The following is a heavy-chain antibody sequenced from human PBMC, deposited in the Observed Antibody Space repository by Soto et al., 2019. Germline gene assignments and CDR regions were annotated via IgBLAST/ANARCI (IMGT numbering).Heavy chain of an antibody. CDR1: GFTFSSYG. J-gene: IGHJ6*02. V-gene: IGHV3-33*01. Sequence: PGGSLRLSCAASGFTFSSYGMHWVRQAPGKGLEWVAVIWYDGSNKYYADSVKGRFTISRDNSKNTLYLQMNSLRAEDTAVYYCARDXLDFWSGYLPETYYGMDVWGQGTTVTVS. CDR2: IWYDGSNK. CDR3: ARDXLDFWSGYLPETYYGMDV. D-gene: IGHD3-3*01.